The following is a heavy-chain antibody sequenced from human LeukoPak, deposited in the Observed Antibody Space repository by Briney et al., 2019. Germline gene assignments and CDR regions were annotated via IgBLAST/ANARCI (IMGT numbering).Heavy chain of an antibody. CDR3: ARGASGGWYAIDY. D-gene: IGHD6-19*01. J-gene: IGHJ4*02. CDR2: ISSSSSYI. V-gene: IGHV3-21*01. Sequence: GGSLRLSCAASGFTFSSYSMNWVRQAPGKGLEWVSSISSSSSYIYYADSMKGRFTISRDNAKNTVSLQMNSLRADDTAVYYCARGASGGWYAIDYWGQGTLVTVSS. CDR1: GFTFSSYS.